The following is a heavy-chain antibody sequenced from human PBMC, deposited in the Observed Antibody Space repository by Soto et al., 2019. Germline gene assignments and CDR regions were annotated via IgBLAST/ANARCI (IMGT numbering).Heavy chain of an antibody. D-gene: IGHD3-3*01. V-gene: IGHV3-23*01. CDR2: ISGSAAGT. J-gene: IGHJ3*01. CDR3: ANYAFWNGPGDVDL. CDR1: GFIFSNYA. Sequence: GSLRLSCAASGFIFSNYAMSWVRQARGKGLEWVSSISGSAAGTYYADSVKGRFTISRDNPKNTLYLQMNSLRAEDTAVYYCANYAFWNGPGDVDLWGQGTMVTVSS.